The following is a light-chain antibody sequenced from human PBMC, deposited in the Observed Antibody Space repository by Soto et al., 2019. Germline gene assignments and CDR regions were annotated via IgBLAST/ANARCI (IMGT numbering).Light chain of an antibody. Sequence: QSALTQPASVSGSPGQSITISCTGTSSDVGSYNLVSWYQQHPGKAPKLIIYEGYKRPSGVSNRFSGSKSGNTASLTISGLQAEDEADYYCCSYAGSNTWVVFGGGTQLTVL. J-gene: IGLJ2*01. CDR1: SSDVGSYNL. V-gene: IGLV2-23*01. CDR3: CSYAGSNTWVV. CDR2: EGY.